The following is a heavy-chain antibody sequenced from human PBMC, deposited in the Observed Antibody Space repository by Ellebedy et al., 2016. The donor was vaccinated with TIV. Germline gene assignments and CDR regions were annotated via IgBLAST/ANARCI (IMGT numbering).Heavy chain of an antibody. CDR1: GFSFSTYA. Sequence: GESLKISCAASGFSFSTYAMSWVRQAPGKGLEWVSAISGSGGATFYADSVKGRFTISRDNSKNTLYLQMNSLRVDDTAIYYCAKEALAVWGQGTLVTVSS. J-gene: IGHJ4*02. D-gene: IGHD6-19*01. CDR2: ISGSGGAT. CDR3: AKEALAV. V-gene: IGHV3-23*01.